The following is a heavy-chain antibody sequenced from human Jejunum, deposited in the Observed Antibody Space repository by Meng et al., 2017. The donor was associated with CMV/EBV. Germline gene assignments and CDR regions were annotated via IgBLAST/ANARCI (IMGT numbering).Heavy chain of an antibody. D-gene: IGHD2-15*01. J-gene: IGHJ6*02. Sequence: YWIGWVRQMPGKGLEWMGIIYPGDSDTRYGPSFQGQVTISADKSISTAYLHWSSLKASDTAMYYCARVVVTATPGFYYYYGVDVWGQGTTVTVSS. CDR3: ARVVVTATPGFYYYYGVDV. V-gene: IGHV5-51*01. CDR1: YW. CDR2: IYPGDSDT.